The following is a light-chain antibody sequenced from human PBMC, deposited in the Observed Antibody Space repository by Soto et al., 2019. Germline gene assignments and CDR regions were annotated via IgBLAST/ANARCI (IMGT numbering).Light chain of an antibody. Sequence: DIQMTQSPSSLSASVGDRVTITCRASQSISSYLNWYQQKPGKAPKLLIYKASTLKSGVPSRFSGSGSGTEFTLTISSLQSEDFAVYYCQQYEKWPPSIPFGQGTRLENK. CDR2: KAS. V-gene: IGKV1-5*03. J-gene: IGKJ5*01. CDR3: QQYEKWPPSIP. CDR1: QSISSY.